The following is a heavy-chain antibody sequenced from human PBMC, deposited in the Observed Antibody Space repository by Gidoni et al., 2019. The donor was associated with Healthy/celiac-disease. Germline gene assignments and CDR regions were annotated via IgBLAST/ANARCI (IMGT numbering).Heavy chain of an antibody. V-gene: IGHV3-23*01. J-gene: IGHJ5*02. D-gene: IGHD6-6*01. CDR3: AKDRGSSSNWFDP. CDR1: GFTFISYD. Sequence: EVQLLESGGGLVQPGGSLRLSCEASGFTFISYDMGWVRQAPGKGLDWVSAISGSGGSTYYAASVKGRFTISRDNSKNTLYLQMNSLRAEDTAVYYCAKDRGSSSNWFDPWGQGTLVTVSS. CDR2: ISGSGGST.